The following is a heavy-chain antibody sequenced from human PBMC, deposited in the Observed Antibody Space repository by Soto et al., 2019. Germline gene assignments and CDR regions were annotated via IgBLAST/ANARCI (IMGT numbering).Heavy chain of an antibody. V-gene: IGHV3-48*01. CDR3: ARERSWGSNCYYYMDG. CDR2: ISSSSSVI. D-gene: IGHD3-16*01. Sequence: PGGSLRLSCATSGFILSDCAMNWFRQAPGKGLEWVSYISSSSSVIDYADSVKGRFTVSRDNARNSLYLQMNSLRAEDTAVYYCARERSWGSNCYYYMDGWGQGTTFTVSS. J-gene: IGHJ6*03. CDR1: GFILSDCA.